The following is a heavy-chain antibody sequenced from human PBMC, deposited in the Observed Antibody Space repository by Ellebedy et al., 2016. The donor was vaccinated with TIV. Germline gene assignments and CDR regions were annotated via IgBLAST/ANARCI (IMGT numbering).Heavy chain of an antibody. J-gene: IGHJ6*02. CDR1: GFTVDDYA. CDR2: ISWNSGSI. Sequence: PGGSLRLSCAASGFTVDDYAMHWVRQAPGKGLEWVSGISWNSGSIGYAASVKGRFTISRDNAKNSLYLQMNSLRVEDTALYYCAKDMAVGATVLGYSGLDVWGQGTTVTVSS. V-gene: IGHV3-9*01. CDR3: AKDMAVGATVLGYSGLDV. D-gene: IGHD1-26*01.